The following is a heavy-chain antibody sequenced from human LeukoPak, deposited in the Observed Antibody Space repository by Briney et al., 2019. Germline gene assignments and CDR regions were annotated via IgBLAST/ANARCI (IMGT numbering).Heavy chain of an antibody. J-gene: IGHJ3*02. V-gene: IGHV4-4*07. Sequence: PSETLSLTCTVPGGSISSYYWSWIRQPAGKGLEWIGRIYTSGSTNYNPSLKSRVTMSVDTSKNQFSLKLSSVTAADTAVYYCARGGQWAEGDAFDIWGQGTMVTVSS. CDR1: GGSISSYY. D-gene: IGHD2-8*01. CDR3: ARGGQWAEGDAFDI. CDR2: IYTSGST.